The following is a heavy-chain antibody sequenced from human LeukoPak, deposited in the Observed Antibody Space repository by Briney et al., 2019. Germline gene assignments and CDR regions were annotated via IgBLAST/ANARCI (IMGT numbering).Heavy chain of an antibody. D-gene: IGHD3-22*01. Sequence: SETLSLTCTVSGGSISSGGYYWSWIRQPAGKGLEWIGRIYTSGSTNYNPSLKSRVTISVDTSKNQFSLKLSSVTAADTAVYYCARVPADYYDSSGYWLLYFDYWGQGTLVTVSS. CDR1: GGSISSGGYY. CDR3: ARVPADYYDSSGYWLLYFDY. V-gene: IGHV4-61*02. J-gene: IGHJ4*02. CDR2: IYTSGST.